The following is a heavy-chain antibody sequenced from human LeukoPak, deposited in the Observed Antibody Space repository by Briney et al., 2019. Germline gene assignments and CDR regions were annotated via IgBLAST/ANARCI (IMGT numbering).Heavy chain of an antibody. V-gene: IGHV3-23*01. Sequence: GGSLRLSYAAAGFTFSSCAMSWVRQAPGKGLEWVSAISGSGAEIYYADSVQGRFTISRDNSKSTLYLQMNSLRDDDTAIYYCAKENAGRTTGFDYWGQGTLVTVSS. CDR1: GFTFSSCA. CDR3: AKENAGRTTGFDY. D-gene: IGHD1-1*01. J-gene: IGHJ4*02. CDR2: ISGSGAEI.